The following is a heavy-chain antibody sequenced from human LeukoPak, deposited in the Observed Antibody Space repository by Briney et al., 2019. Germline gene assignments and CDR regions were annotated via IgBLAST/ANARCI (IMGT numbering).Heavy chain of an antibody. CDR3: VRLFSRGWPYYYGLGA. Sequence: PSETLSLTCAVSGNSIDSSASYWGWIRQPPGKGLEWIGCVYYGGDAYYNPSFKSRVTISADLSKNQFSLNLYSVSAADTALYFCVRLFSRGWPYYYGLGAWGQGTTVTVSS. D-gene: IGHD6-19*01. CDR2: VYYGGDA. V-gene: IGHV4-39*01. CDR1: GNSIDSSASY. J-gene: IGHJ6*02.